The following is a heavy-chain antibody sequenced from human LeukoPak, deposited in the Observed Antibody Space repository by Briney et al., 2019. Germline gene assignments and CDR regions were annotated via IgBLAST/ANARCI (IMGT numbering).Heavy chain of an antibody. Sequence: ASVNVSCKSSGYTFTSYGISWVRQPPGQGLEWMGWISAYNGNTNYAQKLQGRVNMTPDTSTSTAYMELRSLRSDDTAVYYCASHPYCSSTSCYYFDYWGQGTLVTVSS. J-gene: IGHJ4*02. CDR1: GYTFTSYG. V-gene: IGHV1-18*01. CDR2: ISAYNGNT. CDR3: ASHPYCSSTSCYYFDY. D-gene: IGHD2-2*01.